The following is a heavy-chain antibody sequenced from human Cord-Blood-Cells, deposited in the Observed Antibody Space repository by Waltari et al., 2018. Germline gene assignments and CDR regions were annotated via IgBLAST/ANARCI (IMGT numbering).Heavy chain of an antibody. D-gene: IGHD2-15*01. J-gene: IGHJ3*02. CDR2: IIPIFGTA. Sequence: QVQLVQSGAEVKKPGSSVKVSCKASGGTFSSYAISWVRQAPGQGLEWMGGIIPIFGTANYAQKFQGRVTITADESTSTAYMELSSLRSEDMAVYYCARGYCSGGSCYLNDAFDIWGQGTMVTVSS. CDR1: GGTFSSYA. V-gene: IGHV1-69*01. CDR3: ARGYCSGGSCYLNDAFDI.